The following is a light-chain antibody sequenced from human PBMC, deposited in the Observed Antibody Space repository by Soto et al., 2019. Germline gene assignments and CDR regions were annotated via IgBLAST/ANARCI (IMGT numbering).Light chain of an antibody. J-gene: IGKJ5*01. CDR2: GAS. CDR1: QSVSSSY. Sequence: EIVLTQSPGTLPLSTGERATLSCRASQSVSSSYLAWYQQKPGQATRLIIYGASSRANGIPDRFSGSGSGTDFTLTISRLEPEDFAAYYCQQYGSSLPITFGQGTRLEIK. CDR3: QQYGSSLPIT. V-gene: IGKV3-20*01.